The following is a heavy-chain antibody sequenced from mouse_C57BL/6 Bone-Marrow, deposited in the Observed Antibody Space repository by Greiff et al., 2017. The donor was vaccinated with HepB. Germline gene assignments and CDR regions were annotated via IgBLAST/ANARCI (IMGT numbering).Heavy chain of an antibody. V-gene: IGHV2-6-1*01. J-gene: IGHJ4*01. CDR2: IWSDGST. Sequence: QVQLKESGPGLVAPSQSLSITCTVSGFSLTSYGVHWVRQPPGKGLEWLVVIWSDGSTTYNSALKSRLSNCKDNSKSHVFLKMNSLQTDDTAMYYCARHGTTVVRNYAMDYWGQGTSVTVSS. CDR1: GFSLTSYG. D-gene: IGHD1-1*01. CDR3: ARHGTTVVRNYAMDY.